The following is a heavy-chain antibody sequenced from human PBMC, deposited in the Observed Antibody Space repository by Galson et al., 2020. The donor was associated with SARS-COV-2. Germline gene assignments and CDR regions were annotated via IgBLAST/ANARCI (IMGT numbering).Heavy chain of an antibody. CDR3: ARPQTTASFDY. Sequence: ASVKVSCKASGYPIATYGITWVRQAPGQGLEWKGWNNTYNGNTNYAQNLQDRVTMTIDTSTSTVYMELTSLRSDDTAVYYCARPQTTASFDYWGQGTLVTVSS. CDR2: NNTYNGNT. J-gene: IGHJ4*02. CDR1: GYPIATYG. V-gene: IGHV1-18*01. D-gene: IGHD1-1*01.